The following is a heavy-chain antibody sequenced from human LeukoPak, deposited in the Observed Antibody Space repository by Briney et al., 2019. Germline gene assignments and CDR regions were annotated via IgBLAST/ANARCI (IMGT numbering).Heavy chain of an antibody. J-gene: IGHJ3*02. CDR3: ARGPRITIFGVVMANDAFDI. D-gene: IGHD3-3*01. Sequence: ASVRVSCKTSGYIFIGYYMHWVRQAPGQGLEWMGWIDPKSGGTVYAQKFQGRVTMTRDTSSSTAYMELSRLRFDDTVVYYCARGPRITIFGVVMANDAFDIWGQGTMVTVSS. CDR2: IDPKSGGT. CDR1: GYIFIGYY. V-gene: IGHV1-2*02.